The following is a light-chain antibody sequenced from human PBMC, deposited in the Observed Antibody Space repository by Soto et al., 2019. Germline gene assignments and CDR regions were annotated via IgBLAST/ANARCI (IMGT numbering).Light chain of an antibody. CDR1: QTVSNNY. CDR3: QQHAGSPWT. V-gene: IGKV3-20*01. J-gene: IGKJ1*01. Sequence: EILLTQSPGTLSLSPGERATLSCMASQTVSNNYLVWYQHKPGRAPRLLIFRASIRAADIPDRFRGSGSGTDFTLTITRLEPEDFAVYYCQQHAGSPWTLGQGTKVDIK. CDR2: RAS.